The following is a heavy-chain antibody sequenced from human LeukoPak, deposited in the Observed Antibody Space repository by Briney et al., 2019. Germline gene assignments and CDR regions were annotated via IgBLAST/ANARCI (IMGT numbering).Heavy chain of an antibody. D-gene: IGHD3-10*01. Sequence: ASVKVSCKTSGYTFTSYGISWVRQAPGQGLEWMGWISAYNGNTNYAQKFQGRVTMTRNTSISTAYMELSSLRSEDTAVYYCARGRMVRGAVTYLIDYWGQGTLVTVSS. CDR3: ARGRMVRGAVTYLIDY. V-gene: IGHV1-18*01. CDR2: ISAYNGNT. CDR1: GYTFTSYG. J-gene: IGHJ4*02.